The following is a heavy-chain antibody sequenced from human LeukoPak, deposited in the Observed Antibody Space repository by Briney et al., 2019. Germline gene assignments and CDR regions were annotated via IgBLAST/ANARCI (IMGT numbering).Heavy chain of an antibody. V-gene: IGHV1-2*02. CDR3: AREINGYSDY. D-gene: IGHD3-22*01. CDR1: GYTFTGYY. J-gene: IGHJ4*02. CDR2: INANSGDT. Sequence: ASVKVSCKASGYTFTGYYMHWVRQAPGQGLEWMGWINANSGDTKYAQKFQGRVTMTRDTSISTAYMELSRLRSDDTAMYYCAREINGYSDYWGQGTLVTVSS.